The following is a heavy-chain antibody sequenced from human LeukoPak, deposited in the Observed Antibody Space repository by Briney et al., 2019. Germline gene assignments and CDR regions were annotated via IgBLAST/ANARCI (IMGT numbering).Heavy chain of an antibody. D-gene: IGHD3-22*01. V-gene: IGHV4-31*03. Sequence: PSETLSLTCTVSGGSISSGGYYWSWIRQHPGKGLGWIGYIYYSGSTYYNPSLKSRVTISVDTSKNQFSLKLSSVTAADTAVYYCARGPAYYYDSSGYCMDYWGQGTLVTVSS. CDR2: IYYSGST. CDR3: ARGPAYYYDSSGYCMDY. CDR1: GGSISSGGYY. J-gene: IGHJ4*02.